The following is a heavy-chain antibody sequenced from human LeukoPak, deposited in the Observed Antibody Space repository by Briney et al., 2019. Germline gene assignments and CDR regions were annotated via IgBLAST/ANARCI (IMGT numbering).Heavy chain of an antibody. J-gene: IGHJ4*02. Sequence: PGGSLRLSCAASGFTFSSYGMHWVRQAPGKGLEWVAVIWYDGGNKYYADSVKGRFTMSRDNSRNTLYLQMNSLRAEDTAVYYCVRETDRYFDYWGQGTLVTVSS. CDR2: IWYDGGNK. CDR1: GFTFSSYG. CDR3: VRETDRYFDY. D-gene: IGHD1-14*01. V-gene: IGHV3-33*01.